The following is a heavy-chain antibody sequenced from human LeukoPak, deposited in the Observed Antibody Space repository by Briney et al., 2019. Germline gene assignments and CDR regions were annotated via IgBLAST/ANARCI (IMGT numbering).Heavy chain of an antibody. V-gene: IGHV3-30*04. Sequence: GGSLRLSCAASGFTFSSYAMHWVRQAPGKGLEWVAVISYDGSNKYYADSVKGRFTISRDNSKNTLYLQMNSLRAEDTAVYYCAKDHYYDSSDYSSFDYWGQGTLVTVSS. CDR3: AKDHYYDSSDYSSFDY. CDR2: ISYDGSNK. D-gene: IGHD3-22*01. J-gene: IGHJ4*02. CDR1: GFTFSSYA.